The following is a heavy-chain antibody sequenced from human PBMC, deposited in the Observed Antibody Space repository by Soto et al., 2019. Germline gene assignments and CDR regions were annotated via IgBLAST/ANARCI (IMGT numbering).Heavy chain of an antibody. V-gene: IGHV3-33*06. D-gene: IGHD1-7*01. CDR2: IWYDGSLQ. Sequence: GGSLRLSCTASGITFSAYGMHWVRQAPGKGLEWVAVIWYDGSLQYYADSVKGRFTISRDNSKDTLYLQMNSLTVEDTAVYFCAKGFDVNYVGFYGMDVWGQGTTVTVSS. CDR1: GITFSAYG. J-gene: IGHJ6*02. CDR3: AKGFDVNYVGFYGMDV.